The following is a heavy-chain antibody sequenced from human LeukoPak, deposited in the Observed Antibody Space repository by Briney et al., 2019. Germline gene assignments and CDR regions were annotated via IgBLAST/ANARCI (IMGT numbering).Heavy chain of an antibody. CDR1: GGSISSGDYY. V-gene: IGHV4-30-4*01. D-gene: IGHD2-15*01. J-gene: IGHJ5*02. CDR3: ARDATATNGIDP. Sequence: PSETPSLTCTVSGGSISSGDYYWSWIRQPPGKGLEWIGYIYYSGSTYYNPSLKSRVTISVDTSKNQFSLKLSSVTAADTAVYYCARDATATNGIDPWGQGTLVTVSS. CDR2: IYYSGST.